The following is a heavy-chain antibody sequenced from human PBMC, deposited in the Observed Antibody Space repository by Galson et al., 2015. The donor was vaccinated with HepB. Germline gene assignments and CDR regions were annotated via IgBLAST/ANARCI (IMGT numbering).Heavy chain of an antibody. CDR1: GYSFRNYW. V-gene: IGHV5-51*01. CDR3: ARLGHEGYHYYGMDV. Sequence: QSGAEVKKPGESLKISCKASGYSFRNYWIGWVRQMPGKGLECMGTIYPGDSETRYSPSFQGQVTLSADKSTNTAYLQWSSLKASDTAMYYCARLGHEGYHYYGMDVWGQGTTVTVSS. D-gene: IGHD2-2*01. J-gene: IGHJ6*02. CDR2: IYPGDSET.